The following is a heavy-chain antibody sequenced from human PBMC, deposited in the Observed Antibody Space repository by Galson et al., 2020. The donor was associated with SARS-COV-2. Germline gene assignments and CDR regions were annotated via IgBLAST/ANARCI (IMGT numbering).Heavy chain of an antibody. D-gene: IGHD3-10*01. V-gene: IGHV3-30-3*01. CDR3: ARSYEVEGLWFGELKNAFDI. CDR1: GFTFSSYA. Sequence: GGSLRLSCAASGFTFSSYAMHWVRQAPGKGLEWVAVISYDGSNKYYADSVKGRFTISRDNSKNTLYLQMNSLRAEDTAVYYCARSYEVEGLWFGELKNAFDIWGQGTMVTVSS. CDR2: ISYDGSNK. J-gene: IGHJ3*02.